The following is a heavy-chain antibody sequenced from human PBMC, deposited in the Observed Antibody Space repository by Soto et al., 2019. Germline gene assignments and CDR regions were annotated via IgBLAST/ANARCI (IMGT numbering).Heavy chain of an antibody. V-gene: IGHV3-21*01. D-gene: IGHD6-19*01. CDR2: IGTTSTYI. Sequence: EVQLVESGGGLVEPGGSLRLSCAASGFTFSRHSLNWVRQAPGKGLEWVSSIGTTSTYIYYADSVKGRFTISRDNAKNSLYLQMASLRADDTAVYYCARDGYSSGFDYWGQGTLVTASS. CDR3: ARDGYSSGFDY. CDR1: GFTFSRHS. J-gene: IGHJ4*02.